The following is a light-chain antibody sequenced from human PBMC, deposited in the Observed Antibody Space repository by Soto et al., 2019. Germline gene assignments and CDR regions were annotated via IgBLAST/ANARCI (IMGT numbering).Light chain of an antibody. V-gene: IGKV3-20*01. CDR1: QSVSSSY. Sequence: EIVLTQSPGTLSLSPGERATLSCRASQSVSSSYLAWYQQKPGQAPRLLIYDASSRATGIPDRFSGSGSGTDSTLTISRLEPEDFVVYYCQQYGSSPTFGQGIKVEIK. CDR2: DAS. CDR3: QQYGSSPT. J-gene: IGKJ1*01.